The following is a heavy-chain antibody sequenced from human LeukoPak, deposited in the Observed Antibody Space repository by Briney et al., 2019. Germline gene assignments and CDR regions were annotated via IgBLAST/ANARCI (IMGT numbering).Heavy chain of an antibody. CDR1: GGSFSGYY. CDR2: INHSGST. V-gene: IGHV4-34*01. J-gene: IGHJ5*02. Sequence: PSETLSLTCAVYGGSFSGYYWSWIRQPPGKGLEWIGEINHSGSTNYNPSLKSRVTISVDTSKNQFSLKLSSVTAADTAVYYCARRGEYCSSTSCYTGNWFDPWGQGTLVTVSS. CDR3: ARRGEYCSSTSCYTGNWFDP. D-gene: IGHD2-2*02.